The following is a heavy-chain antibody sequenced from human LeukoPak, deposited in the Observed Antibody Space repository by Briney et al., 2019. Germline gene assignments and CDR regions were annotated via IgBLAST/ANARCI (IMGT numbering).Heavy chain of an antibody. V-gene: IGHV3-11*06. D-gene: IGHD3-10*01. Sequence: GGSLRLSCAVSGFTFSDYYMIWIRQAPGKGLEWVSYISSSSSYTNYADSVKGRFTISRDNAKNSLYLQINSLRAEDMAVYYCARDISTYGSGSSQFDYWGQGTLVTVSS. CDR3: ARDISTYGSGSSQFDY. J-gene: IGHJ4*02. CDR1: GFTFSDYY. CDR2: ISSSSSYT.